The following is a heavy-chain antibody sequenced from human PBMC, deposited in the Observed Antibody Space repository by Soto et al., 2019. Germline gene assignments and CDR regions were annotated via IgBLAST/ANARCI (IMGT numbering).Heavy chain of an antibody. CDR1: GFTFSSYA. CDR3: ARVGGSYSSAWFDP. D-gene: IGHD1-26*01. CDR2: ISTSSSYI. J-gene: IGHJ5*02. V-gene: IGHV3-21*01. Sequence: PGGSLRLSCAASGFTFSSYAMSWVRQAPGKGLEWVSTISTSSSYIYYADSVKGRFTISRDNTENSLYLQMNSLRAEDTAVYYCARVGGSYSSAWFDPWGQGTLVTVSS.